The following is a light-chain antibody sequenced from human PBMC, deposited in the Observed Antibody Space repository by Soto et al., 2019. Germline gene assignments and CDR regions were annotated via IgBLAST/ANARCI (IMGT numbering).Light chain of an antibody. Sequence: QSALTQPPSASGSPGQSVTISCTGTSSDVGGYNFVSWYQHFPGKAPKLIIYEVTKRPSGVPDRFSGSKTGNTASLTVSGLQTDDEADYYCSSYGGSNNFVFGTGTKVTVL. V-gene: IGLV2-8*01. CDR2: EVT. J-gene: IGLJ1*01. CDR3: SSYGGSNNFV. CDR1: SSDVGGYNF.